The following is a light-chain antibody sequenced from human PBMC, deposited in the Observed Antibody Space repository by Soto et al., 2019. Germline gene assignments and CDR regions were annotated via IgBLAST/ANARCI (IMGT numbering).Light chain of an antibody. CDR3: QQYGSSPSIT. CDR2: GAS. CDR1: QSVSSSY. Sequence: SVLTHSPGTLSFSPSKRATLPYSSSQSVSSSYLAWYQQKPVQAPRLLIYGASSRATGIPDRFSGSGSGTDFTLTISRLEPEDFAVYYCQQYGSSPSITFGQGTRLEIK. V-gene: IGKV3-20*01. J-gene: IGKJ5*01.